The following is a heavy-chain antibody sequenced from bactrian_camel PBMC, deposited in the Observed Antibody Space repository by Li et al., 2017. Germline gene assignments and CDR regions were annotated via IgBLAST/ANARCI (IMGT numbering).Heavy chain of an antibody. D-gene: IGHD4*01. Sequence: VQLVESGGGSVEAGGSLTLTCVASGYTYSTSCMGWFRQVPGEDREGVASIDSDRNTSYADSVKGRFTISQDNAKNTLYLQMNSLKPEDTAMYYCANPLTTHYEHGAFPGADFDNWCQGTQVTVS. CDR1: GYTYSTSC. CDR2: IDSDRNT. CDR3: ANPLTTHYEHGAFPGADFDN. V-gene: IGHV3S42*01. J-gene: IGHJ6*01.